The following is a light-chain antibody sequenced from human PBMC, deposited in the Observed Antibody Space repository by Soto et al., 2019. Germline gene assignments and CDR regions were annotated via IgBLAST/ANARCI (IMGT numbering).Light chain of an antibody. V-gene: IGLV2-14*01. J-gene: IGLJ1*01. Sequence: QSALTQPASVSGSPGQSITISCTGTSSDVAGYNYVSWYQQHPGKAPKVMIYDVSNRPSGVSNRFSGSESGNTASLTISGLQAEDEADYYCSSYTSSSAPYVFGTGTKVTVL. CDR1: SSDVAGYNY. CDR3: SSYTSSSAPYV. CDR2: DVS.